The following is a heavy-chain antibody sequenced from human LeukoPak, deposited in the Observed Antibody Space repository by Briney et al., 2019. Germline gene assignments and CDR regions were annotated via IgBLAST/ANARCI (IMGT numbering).Heavy chain of an antibody. D-gene: IGHD3-22*01. V-gene: IGHV7-4-1*02. CDR2: INTNTGNP. CDR1: GYTFTSYA. Sequence: ASVKVSCKASGYTFTSYAMNWVRQAPGQGLEWMGWINTNTGNPTYAQGFTGRFVFSLDTSVSTAYLQISSLKAEDTAVYYCARSAYYYDIRAFDIWGQGTMVTASS. CDR3: ARSAYYYDIRAFDI. J-gene: IGHJ3*02.